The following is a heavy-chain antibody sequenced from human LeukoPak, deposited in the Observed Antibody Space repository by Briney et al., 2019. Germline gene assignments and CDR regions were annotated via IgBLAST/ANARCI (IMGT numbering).Heavy chain of an antibody. CDR3: ARGTYYYDSSGYFFDY. CDR2: INPSGGST. J-gene: IGHJ4*02. D-gene: IGHD3-22*01. Sequence: ASVKVSCKAFGYTFTSYYMHWVRQAPGQGLEWMGIINPSGGSTSYAQKFQGRVTMTRDTSTSTVYMELSSLRSEDTAVYYCARGTYYYDSSGYFFDYWGQGTLVTVSS. V-gene: IGHV1-46*01. CDR1: GYTFTSYY.